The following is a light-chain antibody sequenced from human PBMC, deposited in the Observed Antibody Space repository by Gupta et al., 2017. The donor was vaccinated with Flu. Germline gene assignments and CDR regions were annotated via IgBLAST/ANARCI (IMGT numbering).Light chain of an antibody. V-gene: IGKV1D-16*01. CDR1: QDIRTW. CDR3: QPNNRFPLT. Sequence: DIPMTQSPSSLSAAVGDRVTITCRASQDIRTWLAWYQPQPEKAPKSLFYAASNLQRGVSSSSGCGGAKTDYTLTSSSLQPEARATYYCQPNNRFPLTFGRGTKVEIK. CDR2: AAS. J-gene: IGKJ4*01.